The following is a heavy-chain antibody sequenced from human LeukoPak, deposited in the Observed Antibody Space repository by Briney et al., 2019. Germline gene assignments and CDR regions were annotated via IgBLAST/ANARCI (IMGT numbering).Heavy chain of an antibody. J-gene: IGHJ3*02. CDR3: ARFSGYSSPFDAFDI. D-gene: IGHD6-19*01. CDR1: GGTFSSYT. Sequence: SVKVSCKASGGTFSSYTISWVRQAPGQGLEWMGRIIPILGIANYAQKFQGRVTITADKSTSTAYMELSSLRSEDTAVYYCARFSGYSSPFDAFDIWGQGTMVTVSA. V-gene: IGHV1-69*02. CDR2: IIPILGIA.